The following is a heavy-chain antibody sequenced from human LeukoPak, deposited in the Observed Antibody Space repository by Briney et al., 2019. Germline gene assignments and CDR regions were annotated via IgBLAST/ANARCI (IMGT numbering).Heavy chain of an antibody. J-gene: IGHJ4*02. Sequence: GGSLRLSCEASGFTFSRFGMHWVRQAPGKGLEWVAFIRYDESNKYYADSVKGRFTVSRDNSKNTLYLQMNSLRDEDTAVYYCAKDAVPAALGEYFFDYWGQGTRVTVSS. CDR3: AKDAVPAALGEYFFDY. CDR1: GFTFSRFG. V-gene: IGHV3-30*02. CDR2: IRYDESNK. D-gene: IGHD2-2*01.